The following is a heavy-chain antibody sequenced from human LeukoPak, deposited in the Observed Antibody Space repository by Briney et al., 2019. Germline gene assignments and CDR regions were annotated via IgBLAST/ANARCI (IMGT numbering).Heavy chain of an antibody. CDR3: ARVVTVTYQLDY. CDR1: GGSISSSRYY. V-gene: IGHV4-39*07. J-gene: IGHJ4*02. Sequence: SETLSLTCTVSGGSISSSRYYWGWIRQPPGKGLEWIGSIYYSGSTYYNPSLKSRVTISVDTSKNQFSLKLSSVTAADTAVYYCARVVTVTYQLDYWGQGTLVTVSS. D-gene: IGHD4-17*01. CDR2: IYYSGST.